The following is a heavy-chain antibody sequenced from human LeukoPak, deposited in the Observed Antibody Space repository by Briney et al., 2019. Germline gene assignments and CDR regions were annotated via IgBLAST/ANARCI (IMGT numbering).Heavy chain of an antibody. CDR2: ISYSGST. CDR3: ARGELTMTGTFDY. D-gene: IGHD1-7*01. CDR1: GGSISSGDHY. V-gene: IGHV4-30-4*08. J-gene: IGHJ4*02. Sequence: SETLSLTCTVSGGSISSGDHYWSWIRQPPGKGLEWIGYISYSGSTYYNPSLKSRVTISLNRSKNQFSLKLGSVTAADTAVYYCARGELTMTGTFDYWGQGTLVTVSS.